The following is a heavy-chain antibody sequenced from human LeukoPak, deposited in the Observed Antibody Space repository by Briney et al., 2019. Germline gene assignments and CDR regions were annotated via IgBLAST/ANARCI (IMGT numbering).Heavy chain of an antibody. D-gene: IGHD3/OR15-3a*01. CDR1: EFTFSNYA. CDR3: ARAGRGLAASD. CDR2: IWYDGSNK. Sequence: PERSLRLSCAASEFTFSNYAMYWVRQAPGKGLEWVAIIWYDGSNKYYADSVKGRFTISRDNSENTVYLQMSSLRAEDTAVYYCARAGRGLAASDWGQGTLVTVSS. J-gene: IGHJ4*02. V-gene: IGHV3-33*07.